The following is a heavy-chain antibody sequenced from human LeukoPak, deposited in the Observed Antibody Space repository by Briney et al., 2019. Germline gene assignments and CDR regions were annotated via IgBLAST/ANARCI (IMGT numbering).Heavy chain of an antibody. CDR1: GYTFTSYY. D-gene: IGHD1-26*01. CDR2: INPSGGST. V-gene: IGHV1-46*01. Sequence: GASVKVSCKASGYTFTSYYMHWVRQAPGQGLEWMGIINPSGGSTNYAQKFQGGVTITADESTGTAYMELSSLRSEDTAVYYCASRSGSYYYYYWGQGTLVTVSS. CDR3: ASRSGSYYYYY. J-gene: IGHJ4*02.